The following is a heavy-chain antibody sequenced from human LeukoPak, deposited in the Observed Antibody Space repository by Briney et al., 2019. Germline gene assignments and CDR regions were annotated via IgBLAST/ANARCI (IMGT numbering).Heavy chain of an antibody. CDR1: GRSISSSNW. Sequence: SETLSLTCAVSGRSISSSNWWSWVRQPPGQGLEWIGEIYHSGSTNYNPSLKSRVTISVDKSKNQFSLKLSSVTAADTAVYYCARGSGWYAASYFDYWGQGTLVTVSS. CDR2: IYHSGST. CDR3: ARGSGWYAASYFDY. D-gene: IGHD6-19*01. J-gene: IGHJ4*02. V-gene: IGHV4-4*02.